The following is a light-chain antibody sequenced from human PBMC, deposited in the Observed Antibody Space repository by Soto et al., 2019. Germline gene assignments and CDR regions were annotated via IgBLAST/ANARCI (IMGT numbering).Light chain of an antibody. V-gene: IGKV3-15*01. J-gene: IGKJ1*01. CDR2: GAS. Sequence: EIMMTQSPATLSLSPGERATLSCRASQSVSNNIAWYQQKPGQAPRLLSYGASTRATGIPARFSGSGSGTEFTLTISGLQSEDFAVYYCQQYNNWPWTFGQGTKVEI. CDR3: QQYNNWPWT. CDR1: QSVSNN.